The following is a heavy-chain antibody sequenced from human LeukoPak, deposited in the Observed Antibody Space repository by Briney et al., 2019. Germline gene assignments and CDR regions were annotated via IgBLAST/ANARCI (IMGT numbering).Heavy chain of an antibody. CDR1: GIAFGNNW. Sequence: GGSLRLSCAAPGIAFGNNWMHWVRQGPGKGLVWISRINSDGGGAIYADSVKGRFTVSRDSAKNTLYLQMNSLRAEDTAVYYCARDVPHNWFDTWGQGTLVTVSS. CDR3: ARDVPHNWFDT. J-gene: IGHJ5*02. V-gene: IGHV3-74*01. CDR2: INSDGGGA.